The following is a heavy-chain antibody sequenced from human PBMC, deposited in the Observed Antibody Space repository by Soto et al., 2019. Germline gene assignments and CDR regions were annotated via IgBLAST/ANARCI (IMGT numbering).Heavy chain of an antibody. CDR2: ISYDGSNN. CDR3: ARLYYYDSSGHYSGPGYYFDY. CDR1: GFTFTNYA. V-gene: IGHV3-30-3*01. J-gene: IGHJ4*02. Sequence: GGSLRLSCAASGFTFTNYAMHWVRQAPGKGLEWVAVISYDGSNNYYADSVKGRFTISRANSNNTLYLQMNSLRADDTAAYYCARLYYYDSSGHYSGPGYYFDYWGQGTLVTVSS. D-gene: IGHD3-22*01.